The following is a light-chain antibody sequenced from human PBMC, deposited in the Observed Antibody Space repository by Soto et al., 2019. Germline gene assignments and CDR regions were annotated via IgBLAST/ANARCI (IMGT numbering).Light chain of an antibody. CDR3: QERSDWPPIP. V-gene: IGKV3-11*01. Sequence: AHYQIALSLSTEKRSILSCRASQSVSSNLAWYQQKPGQAPRLLIYGASTRATGIPARFSGSGSGTDFTLTIRILEPEDFGFYYWQERSDWPPIPLAEGTRLEIK. J-gene: IGKJ5*01. CDR2: GAS. CDR1: QSVSSN.